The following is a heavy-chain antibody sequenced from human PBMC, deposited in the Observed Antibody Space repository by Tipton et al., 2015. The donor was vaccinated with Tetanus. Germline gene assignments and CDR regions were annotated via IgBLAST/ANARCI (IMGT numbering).Heavy chain of an antibody. J-gene: IGHJ5*02. CDR2: IYYSGST. V-gene: IGHV4-59*01. CDR3: ARGDMVRGVIWFDP. Sequence: GLVKPSETLSLTCTVSGGSINPYYWSWIRQPPGKGLEWIGYIYYSGSTNYNPSLKSRVTISVDTSKNQFSLKLSSVTAADTAVYYCARGDMVRGVIWFDPWGQGTLVTVSS. D-gene: IGHD3-10*01. CDR1: GGSINPYY.